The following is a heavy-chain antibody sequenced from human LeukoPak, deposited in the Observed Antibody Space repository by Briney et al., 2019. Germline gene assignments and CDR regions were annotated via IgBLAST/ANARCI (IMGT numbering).Heavy chain of an antibody. J-gene: IGHJ4*02. CDR1: GFTFSSYA. CDR3: AKDLYDYGGNSASPFDY. V-gene: IGHV3-30*02. CDR2: IRYDGSNK. D-gene: IGHD4-23*01. Sequence: GGSLRLSCAASGFTFSSYAMHWVRQAPGKGLERVAFIRYDGSNKYYADSVKGRFTISRDNSKNTLYLQMNSLRAEDTAVYYCAKDLYDYGGNSASPFDYWGQGTLVTVSS.